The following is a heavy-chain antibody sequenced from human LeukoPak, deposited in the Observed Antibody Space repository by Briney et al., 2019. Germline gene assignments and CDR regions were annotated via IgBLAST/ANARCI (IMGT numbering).Heavy chain of an antibody. CDR1: GFTFSSYA. D-gene: IGHD6-19*01. CDR3: ARDGGRSKWLVGYFDY. J-gene: IGHJ4*02. Sequence: QPGGSLRLSCAASGFTFSSYAMSWVRQAPGKGLEWVSAISGSGGSTYYADSVKGRFTISRDNAKNSLYLQMNSLRAEDTAVYYCARDGGRSKWLVGYFDYWGQGTLVTVSS. V-gene: IGHV3-23*01. CDR2: ISGSGGST.